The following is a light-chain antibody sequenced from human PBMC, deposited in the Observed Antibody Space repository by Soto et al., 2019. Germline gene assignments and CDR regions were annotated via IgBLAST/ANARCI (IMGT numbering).Light chain of an antibody. V-gene: IGLV2-11*01. CDR2: DVG. CDR3: CSYAGSYTRG. Sequence: QSALTQPRSVSGSPGQSVTISCTGTSSDVGGYNYVSWYQQHPGKAPKLMIYDVGKRPSGVPDRFSGPKSDNTASLTISGLQAEDEADYYCCSYAGSYTRGFGTGTKLTVL. CDR1: SSDVGGYNY. J-gene: IGLJ1*01.